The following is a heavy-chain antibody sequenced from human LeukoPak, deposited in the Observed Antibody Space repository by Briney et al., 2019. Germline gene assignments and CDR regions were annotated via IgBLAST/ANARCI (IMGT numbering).Heavy chain of an antibody. CDR1: GFTVSGNY. J-gene: IGHJ4*02. D-gene: IGHD3-10*01. Sequence: SGGSLRLSCAASGFTVSGNYMSWVRQAPGKGLEWVSVISGSGDTTEYADSVKGRFAISRDNSDNTVYLEMNRLRVEDTAVYYCARGGPSVKMIRGDFDHWGQGTLVTVSS. CDR3: ARGGPSVKMIRGDFDH. CDR2: ISGSGDTT. V-gene: IGHV3-23*01.